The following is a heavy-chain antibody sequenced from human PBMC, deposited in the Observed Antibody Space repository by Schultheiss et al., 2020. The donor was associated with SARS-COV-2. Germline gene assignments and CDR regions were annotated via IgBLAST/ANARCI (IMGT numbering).Heavy chain of an antibody. D-gene: IGHD3-3*01. CDR2: ISYSGST. V-gene: IGHV4-59*01. CDR3: ARGPIFGIVSNWFDP. Sequence: SETLSLTCTVSGGSISNYYWSWIRQPPGKGLEWIGYISYSGSTNYNPSLKSRVTISADMSKNQFSLKLTSVTAADTAVYYCARGPIFGIVSNWFDPWGQGTLVTVSS. CDR1: GGSISNYY. J-gene: IGHJ5*02.